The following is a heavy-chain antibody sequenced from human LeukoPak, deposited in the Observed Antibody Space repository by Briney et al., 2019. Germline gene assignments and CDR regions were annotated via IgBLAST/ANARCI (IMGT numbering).Heavy chain of an antibody. Sequence: GASVKVSCKASGHSFTSYYMHWVRQAPGQGLEWMGLINPSGVTTTYAQKFQGRVTMTRDMSTSTVYMELSSLRSEDTAIYYCARIRDGYNDAYDIWGQGTVVTVPS. CDR1: GHSFTSYY. V-gene: IGHV1-46*01. CDR3: ARIRDGYNDAYDI. D-gene: IGHD5-24*01. J-gene: IGHJ3*02. CDR2: INPSGVTT.